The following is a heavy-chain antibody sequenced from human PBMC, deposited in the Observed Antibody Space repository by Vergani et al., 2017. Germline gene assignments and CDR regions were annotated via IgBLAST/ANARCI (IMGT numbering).Heavy chain of an antibody. CDR3: ARVNKFGHPGAFEF. CDR2: VFRSGST. CDR1: GGSINPSSSF. V-gene: IGHV4-39*07. D-gene: IGHD1/OR15-1a*01. J-gene: IGHJ4*02. Sequence: QLQLQESGPGLVKPSETLSLICTVSGGSINPSSSFWGWIRQPPGKGVEWIGDVFRSGSTYYNPSLKSRVTISLDMPKNQFSLALTSMTAADTAIYYCARVNKFGHPGAFEFWGQGAVVTVSS.